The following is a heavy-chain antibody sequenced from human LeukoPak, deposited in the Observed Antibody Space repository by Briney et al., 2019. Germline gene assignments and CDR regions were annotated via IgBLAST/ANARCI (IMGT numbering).Heavy chain of an antibody. CDR1: GFAFSSYS. Sequence: GGSLRLSCAASGFAFSSYSMNWVRQAPGKGLEWVSSISSSSSYIYYADSVKGRFTISRDNAKNSLYLQMNSLRAEDTAVYYCASGLDNQLPYRFRLSPFDYWGQGTLVTVSS. D-gene: IGHD2-2*02. CDR2: ISSSSSYI. J-gene: IGHJ4*02. V-gene: IGHV3-21*01. CDR3: ASGLDNQLPYRFRLSPFDY.